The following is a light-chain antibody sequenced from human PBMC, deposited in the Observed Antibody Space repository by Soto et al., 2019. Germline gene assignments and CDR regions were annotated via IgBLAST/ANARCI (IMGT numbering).Light chain of an antibody. Sequence: DIVMTQSPATLSVSPGETATLSCRASQSVSSNLAWYQQKPGQAPRLLIYGESTRATGIPSRFSGSGSGTEFTLTISSLQSEDFAVYYCQQYSNWPITFGQGTLLEIK. V-gene: IGKV3-15*01. J-gene: IGKJ5*01. CDR2: GES. CDR1: QSVSSN. CDR3: QQYSNWPIT.